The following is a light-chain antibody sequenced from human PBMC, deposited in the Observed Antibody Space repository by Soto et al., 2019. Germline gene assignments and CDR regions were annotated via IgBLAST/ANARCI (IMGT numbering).Light chain of an antibody. V-gene: IGLV1-44*01. Sequence: VVTQPPSASGTPGQRVTISCSGSSSNIGSNTVNWYQQVPGTAPKLLIYSNNQRPSRVPDRFSGSKSGTSASLAISGLRSEDEADYFCAAWDDSLKDVVFGGRTQLTVL. CDR2: SNN. J-gene: IGLJ2*01. CDR1: SSNIGSNT. CDR3: AAWDDSLKDVV.